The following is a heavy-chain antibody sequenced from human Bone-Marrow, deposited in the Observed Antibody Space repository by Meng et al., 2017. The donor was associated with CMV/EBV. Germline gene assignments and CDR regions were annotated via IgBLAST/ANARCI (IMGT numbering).Heavy chain of an antibody. Sequence: GESLKISCAASGFTFSSYEMNWVRQAPGKGLEWVSYISSSGSTIYYADSVKGRFTISRDNAKNSLYLQMNSLRAEDTAVYYCARDRYYYDSSGYYCDYWGQGTLVTVSS. CDR2: ISSSGSTI. V-gene: IGHV3-48*03. J-gene: IGHJ4*02. CDR1: GFTFSSYE. CDR3: ARDRYYYDSSGYYCDY. D-gene: IGHD3-22*01.